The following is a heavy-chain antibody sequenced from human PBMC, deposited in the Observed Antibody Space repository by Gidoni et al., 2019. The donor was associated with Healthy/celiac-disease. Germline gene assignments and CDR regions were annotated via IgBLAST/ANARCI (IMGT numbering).Heavy chain of an antibody. CDR2: INAGNGNT. J-gene: IGHJ4*02. Sequence: QVQLVQSGAEVKKPGASVKVSCKASGYTFTSYAMHWVRQAPGQRLEWMGWINAGNGNTKYSQKFQGRVTITRDTSASTAYMELSSLRSEDTAVYYCAREGSLRFLEWSPFDYWGQGTLVTVSS. CDR3: AREGSLRFLEWSPFDY. D-gene: IGHD3-3*01. V-gene: IGHV1-3*01. CDR1: GYTFTSYA.